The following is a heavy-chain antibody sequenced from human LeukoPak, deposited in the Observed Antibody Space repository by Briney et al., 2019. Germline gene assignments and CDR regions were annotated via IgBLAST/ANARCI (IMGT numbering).Heavy chain of an antibody. J-gene: IGHJ4*02. CDR2: IYYSGST. CDR3: ARVRSWNDFDY. Sequence: SETLSLTCTVSGSSISSYYWSWIRQPPGKGLEWIGYIYYSGSTYYNPSLKGRVTISIDTSKNQFSLRLSSVTAADTAVYYCARVRSWNDFDYWGQGTLVTVSS. V-gene: IGHV4-59*01. D-gene: IGHD1-1*01. CDR1: GSSISSYY.